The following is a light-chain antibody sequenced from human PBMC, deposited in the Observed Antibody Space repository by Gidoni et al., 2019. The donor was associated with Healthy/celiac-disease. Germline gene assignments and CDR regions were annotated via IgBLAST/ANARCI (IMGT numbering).Light chain of an antibody. Sequence: DSKMTQSPSSLSASVGDRVTITCQASQDISNYLNWYQQKPGKAPKLLIYDASNLETGVPSRFSGSGSGTDFTFTISSLQPEVIATYYCQQYDNLPSFGQGTRLEIK. CDR1: QDISNY. CDR3: QQYDNLPS. J-gene: IGKJ5*01. V-gene: IGKV1-33*01. CDR2: DAS.